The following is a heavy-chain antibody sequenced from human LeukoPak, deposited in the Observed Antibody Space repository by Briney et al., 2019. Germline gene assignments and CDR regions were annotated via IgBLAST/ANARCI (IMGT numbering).Heavy chain of an antibody. Sequence: PSETLSLTCTVSGGSISSGSYYWSWIRQPAGKGLEWIGRIYTSGSTNYNPSLKSRVTISVDTSKNQFSLKLSSVTAADTAVYYCARGTIAARRGTFDYWGQGTLVTVSS. J-gene: IGHJ4*02. CDR1: GGSISSGSYY. D-gene: IGHD6-6*01. CDR3: ARGTIAARRGTFDY. CDR2: IYTSGST. V-gene: IGHV4-61*02.